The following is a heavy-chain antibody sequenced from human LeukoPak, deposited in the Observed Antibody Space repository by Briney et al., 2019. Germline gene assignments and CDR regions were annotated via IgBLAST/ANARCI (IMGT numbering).Heavy chain of an antibody. J-gene: IGHJ6*04. D-gene: IGHD6-6*01. CDR2: IIPIFGTA. CDR1: GGTFSSYA. Sequence: ASVKVSCKASGGTFSSYAISWVRQAPGQGLEWKGGIIPIFGTANYAQKFQGRVTITADESTSTAYMELSSLRSEDTAVYYCASSSADHYYYYYGMDVWGKGTTVTVSS. CDR3: ASSSADHYYYYYGMDV. V-gene: IGHV1-69*13.